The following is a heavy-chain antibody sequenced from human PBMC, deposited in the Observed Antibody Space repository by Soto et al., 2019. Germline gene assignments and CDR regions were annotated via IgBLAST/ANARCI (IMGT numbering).Heavy chain of an antibody. V-gene: IGHV1-69*02. CDR3: ARVEAPLSGLDPILYDPY. Sequence: QVQLVQSGAEVKKPGSSVKVSCKASGGTFSSYTISWVRQAPGQGLEWMGRIIPILGIANYAQKFQGKVTITRYKSTSRAEMELTSLRSEDTPVNYCARVEAPLSGLDPILYDPYWGMGTLVTVSS. CDR1: GGTFSSYT. D-gene: IGHD3-10*01. CDR2: IIPILGIA. J-gene: IGHJ4*02.